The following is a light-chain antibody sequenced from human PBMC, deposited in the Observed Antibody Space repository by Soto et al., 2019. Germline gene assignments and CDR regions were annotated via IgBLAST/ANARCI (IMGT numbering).Light chain of an antibody. J-gene: IGKJ1*01. CDR1: QSVTSNY. CDR3: QHYGSPSWK. CDR2: AAS. Sequence: EIVLTQSPGTLSLSPVEIANLSFISSQSVTSNYLAWYQQKPGQAPRILIFAASSRATGIPDKFSGSGSGTDFTLTISRLEPDDFAVYYCQHYGSPSWKCGQGTKGDIK. V-gene: IGKV3-20*01.